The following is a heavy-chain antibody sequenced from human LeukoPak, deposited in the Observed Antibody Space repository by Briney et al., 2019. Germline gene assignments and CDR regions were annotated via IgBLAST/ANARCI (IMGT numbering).Heavy chain of an antibody. J-gene: IGHJ4*02. CDR1: GFTVSSNS. D-gene: IGHD6-19*01. CDR3: ARGSSGWYFFDY. CDR2: ISTGSSSI. Sequence: GGSLRLSCAVSGFTVSSNSMSWVRQAPGKGLEWVSYISTGSSSIYYADSVKGRFTISRDNAKNSLYLHMNSLRDDDTAVYYCARGSSGWYFFDYWGQGTLVTVSS. V-gene: IGHV3-48*02.